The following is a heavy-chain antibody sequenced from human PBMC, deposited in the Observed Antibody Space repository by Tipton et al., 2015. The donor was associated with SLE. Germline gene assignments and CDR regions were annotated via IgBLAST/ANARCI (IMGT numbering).Heavy chain of an antibody. CDR1: GGSISSSSYY. V-gene: IGHV4-39*07. CDR2: IYYGGST. Sequence: TLSLTCTVSGGSISSSSYYWGWIRQPPGKGLEWIGSIYYGGSTYYNPSLKSRVTISVDTSKNQFSLKLSSVTAADTAVYYCARDFQSPSLYSSSSEVNWFDPWGQGTLVTVSS. D-gene: IGHD6-13*01. J-gene: IGHJ5*02. CDR3: ARDFQSPSLYSSSSEVNWFDP.